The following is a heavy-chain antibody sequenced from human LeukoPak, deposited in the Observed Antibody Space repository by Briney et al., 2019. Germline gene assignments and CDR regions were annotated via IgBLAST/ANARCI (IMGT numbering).Heavy chain of an antibody. CDR3: ARYCSSTNCYKGGFDP. V-gene: IGHV4-31*03. Sequence: SETLSLTCTVSGGSISSGGYYWSWIRQNPGKGLEWIGYIYYSGSTYSNPSLKSRVTISVDTSKNQFSLNLSSVTAADTAVYYCARYCSSTNCYKGGFDPWGQGTLVTVSS. J-gene: IGHJ5*02. D-gene: IGHD2-2*02. CDR1: GGSISSGGYY. CDR2: IYYSGST.